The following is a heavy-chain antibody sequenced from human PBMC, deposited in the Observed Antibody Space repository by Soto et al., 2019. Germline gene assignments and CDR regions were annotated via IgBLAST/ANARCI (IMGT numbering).Heavy chain of an antibody. CDR2: SYHSGST. CDR3: AGGYWVDSSGHKVLYF. V-gene: IGHV4-30-2*01. D-gene: IGHD6-19*01. J-gene: IGHJ4*02. Sequence: PSETLSLTCAVSGGSISSGGYSWSWIRQPPGKGLEWIGYSYHSGSTYYNPSLKSRVTISVDRSKNQFSLKLGSVTAADTAVYYCAGGYWVDSSGHKVLYFWGQGTLVTVSS. CDR1: GGSISSGGYS.